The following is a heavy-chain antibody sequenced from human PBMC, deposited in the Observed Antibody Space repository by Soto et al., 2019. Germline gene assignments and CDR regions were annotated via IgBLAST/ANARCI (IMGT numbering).Heavy chain of an antibody. J-gene: IGHJ4*02. CDR2: ISGSGGST. Sequence: GGSLRLSFAASGFTFSSYAMSWVRQAPGKGLEWVSAISGSGGSTYYADSVKGRFTISRDNSKNTLYLQMNSLRAEDTAVYYSDKSPYYYDSSGFDYWGQGTLVTVYS. D-gene: IGHD3-22*01. CDR1: GFTFSSYA. CDR3: DKSPYYYDSSGFDY. V-gene: IGHV3-23*01.